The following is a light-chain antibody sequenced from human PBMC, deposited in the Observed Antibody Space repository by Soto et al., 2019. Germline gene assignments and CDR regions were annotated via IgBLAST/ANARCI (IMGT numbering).Light chain of an antibody. J-gene: IGKJ2*01. Sequence: DIQMTQSPSSLSASVGDRVTITCQASQDISNYLNWYQQKPGKAPKLLIYDASNLETGVPSRFSVSVSGTDFTFTISSLQPEDIATYYCQQYDNLPYTFGQGTKLEIK. V-gene: IGKV1-33*01. CDR1: QDISNY. CDR3: QQYDNLPYT. CDR2: DAS.